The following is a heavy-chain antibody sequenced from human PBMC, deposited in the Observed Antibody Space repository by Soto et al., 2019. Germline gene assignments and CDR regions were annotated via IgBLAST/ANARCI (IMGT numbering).Heavy chain of an antibody. Sequence: EVQLVESGGGLVQPGGSLRISCAASGLSVSTNYMSWVRQAPGKGLDWVSIIYYGGTTYYADSLKGRFTISRDDSKNTLYLQMHSLRAEDTAVYYCARDYDTSRGDWAYYGIDVWGQGTTVTVSS. CDR3: ARDYDTSRGDWAYYGIDV. D-gene: IGHD3-9*01. J-gene: IGHJ6*02. V-gene: IGHV3-66*01. CDR1: GLSVSTNY. CDR2: IYYGGTT.